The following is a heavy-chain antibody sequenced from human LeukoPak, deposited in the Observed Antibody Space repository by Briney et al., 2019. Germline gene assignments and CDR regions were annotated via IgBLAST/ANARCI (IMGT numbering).Heavy chain of an antibody. J-gene: IGHJ6*03. Sequence: GGSLRLSCAASGFIFTDYWMSWVRQAPGKGMEWVSAISGSGGSTYYADSVKGRFTISRDNSKNTLYLQMNSLRAEDTAVYYCAKRAVRYFDWLRNYYYYMDVWGKGTTVTISS. CDR1: GFIFTDYW. CDR2: ISGSGGST. CDR3: AKRAVRYFDWLRNYYYYMDV. D-gene: IGHD3-9*01. V-gene: IGHV3-23*01.